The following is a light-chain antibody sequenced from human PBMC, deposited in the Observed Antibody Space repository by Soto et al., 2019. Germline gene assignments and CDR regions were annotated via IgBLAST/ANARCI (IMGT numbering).Light chain of an antibody. V-gene: IGLV2-14*01. Sequence: QSALTQPASMSGSPGQSITISCTGTSSDVGGYNYVSWFQQHPGKVPKLMIYEVSNRPSGVSNRFSGSKSGNTASLTISGLQAEDEAEYYCSSYTSSSTVVFGGGTKLTVL. CDR2: EVS. J-gene: IGLJ2*01. CDR3: SSYTSSSTVV. CDR1: SSDVGGYNY.